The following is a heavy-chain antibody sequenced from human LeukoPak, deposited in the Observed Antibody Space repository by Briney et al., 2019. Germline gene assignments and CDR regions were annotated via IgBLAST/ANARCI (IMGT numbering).Heavy chain of an antibody. V-gene: IGHV3-21*01. Sequence: GGSLRPSCAASGFTFSSYSMNWVRQAPGKGLEWVSSIGSSSSYIYYADSVKGRFTISRDNSKNTLYLQMNSLRAEDTAVYYCAKALVRYSSGYYMDVWGKGTTVTISS. J-gene: IGHJ6*03. CDR3: AKALVRYSSGYYMDV. CDR1: GFTFSSYS. D-gene: IGHD6-19*01. CDR2: IGSSSSYI.